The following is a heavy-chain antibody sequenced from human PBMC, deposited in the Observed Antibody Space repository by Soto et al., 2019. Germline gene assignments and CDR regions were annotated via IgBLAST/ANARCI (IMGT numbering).Heavy chain of an antibody. J-gene: IGHJ4*02. CDR2: IKQDEREK. Sequence: EVKLVESGGGLVQPGGSLRLSCAASGFAFSSYYMSWVRQAPGKGLEWVANIKQDEREKYYLDSVKGRFTISRDDAKTSLSLQMNSMRVDDTAVYYRASEKRANGYFDYWGQGTLVTVSS. V-gene: IGHV3-7*01. CDR3: ASEKRANGYFDY. D-gene: IGHD4-17*01. CDR1: GFAFSSYY.